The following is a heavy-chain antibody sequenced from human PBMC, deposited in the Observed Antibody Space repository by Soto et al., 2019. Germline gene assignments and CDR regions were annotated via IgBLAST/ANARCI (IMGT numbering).Heavy chain of an antibody. CDR3: ARVPGTVVAHSYYYADV. D-gene: IGHD3-22*01. V-gene: IGHV1-18*01. J-gene: IGHJ6*03. CDR1: GYTFTSYG. CDR2: ISGYNGNT. Sequence: ASVKVSCKASGYTFTSYGISWVRQAPGQGLEWMGWISGYNGNTDYAQKLQGRVTMTTDTSTSTAYMELRSLRSDDTAVYYCARVPGTVVAHSYYYADVWGQGTTVTVSS.